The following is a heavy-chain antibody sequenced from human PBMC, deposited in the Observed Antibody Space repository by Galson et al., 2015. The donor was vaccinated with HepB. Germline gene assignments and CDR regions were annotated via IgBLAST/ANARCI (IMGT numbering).Heavy chain of an antibody. CDR3: ARDRFSGSYYLDY. CDR2: IWYDGSNK. CDR1: GFTFSSYA. V-gene: IGHV3-33*08. J-gene: IGHJ4*02. D-gene: IGHD1-26*01. Sequence: SLRLSCAASGFTFSSYAMHWVRQAPGKGLEWVAVIWYDGSNKYYADSVKGRFTISRDNSKNTLYLQMNSLRAEDTAVYYCARDRFSGSYYLDYWGQGTLVTVSS.